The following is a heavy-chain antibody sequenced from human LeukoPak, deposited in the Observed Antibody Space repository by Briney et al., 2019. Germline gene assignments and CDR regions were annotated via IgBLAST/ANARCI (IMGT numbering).Heavy chain of an antibody. V-gene: IGHV3-21*04. J-gene: IGHJ4*02. CDR2: ISSSSSYI. Sequence: GGSLRLSCAASGFTFSSYSMNWVRQAPGKGLEWVSSISSSSSYIYYADSVKGRFTISRDNAKNSLYLQMNSLRAEDTAVYYCARVISANYYGSGSYYRYFDYWGQGTLVTVSS. CDR3: ARVISANYYGSGSYYRYFDY. CDR1: GFTFSSYS. D-gene: IGHD3-10*01.